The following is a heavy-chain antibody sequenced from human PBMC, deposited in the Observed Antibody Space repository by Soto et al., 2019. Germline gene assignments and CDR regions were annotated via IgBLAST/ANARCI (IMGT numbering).Heavy chain of an antibody. CDR3: TRGGTSQNSYYWHMDV. J-gene: IGHJ6*03. Sequence: EVQLVQSGGGLVQPGGSLRLSCAASGFTFSDHYMDWVRQAPGKELEWVGRGRNKANSYTTEYAASVKGRFTVSRDDSKNLLYLQLISLKTEDTAVYYCTRGGTSQNSYYWHMDVWGQGTTVTVSS. CDR1: GFTFSDHY. D-gene: IGHD2-15*01. CDR2: GRNKANSYTT. V-gene: IGHV3-72*01.